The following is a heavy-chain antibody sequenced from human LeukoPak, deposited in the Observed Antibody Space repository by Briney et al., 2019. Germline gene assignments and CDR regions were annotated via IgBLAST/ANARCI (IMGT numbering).Heavy chain of an antibody. CDR3: ATHDILTGYPW. V-gene: IGHV7-4-1*02. CDR2: ISTNTGNP. CDR1: GYTFTSYA. Sequence: ASVKVSCKASGYTFTSYAMNWVRQAPGQGLEWMGWISTNTGNPTYAQGFTGRFVFSLDTSVSTAYLQISSLKAEDTAVYYCATHDILTGYPWWGQGTLVTVSS. J-gene: IGHJ4*02. D-gene: IGHD3-9*01.